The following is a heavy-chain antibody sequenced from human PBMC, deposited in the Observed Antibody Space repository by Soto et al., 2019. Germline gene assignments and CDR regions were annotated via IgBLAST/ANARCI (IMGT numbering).Heavy chain of an antibody. CDR3: ARGELLWCGELLR. J-gene: IGHJ4*02. V-gene: IGHV1-8*01. CDR2: MNPNSGDT. Sequence: QVQLVQSGAEVKKPGASVKVSCKASGYTFTSYEINWVRQATGQGLEWMGWMNPNSGDTGYAQKFQGRVTMTRNTSRSTAYMARSSLRSEDTAVYYCARGELLWCGELLRWGQGTLVTVSS. CDR1: GYTFTSYE. D-gene: IGHD3-10*01.